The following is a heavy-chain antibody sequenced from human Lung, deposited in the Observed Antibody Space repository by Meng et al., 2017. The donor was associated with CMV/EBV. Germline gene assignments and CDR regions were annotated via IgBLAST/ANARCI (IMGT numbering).Heavy chain of an antibody. CDR1: VGFFTGYD. CDR2: INHGGNT. CDR3: GRGRKPDY. Sequence: LSLTCGVYVGFFTGYDWTWIRQFPGKGLEWIGHINHGGNTNYNPSLKRRLTLSIDTSKNQFSLRLSSVTATDTAIYYCGRGRKPDYWGQGTLVTVSS. V-gene: IGHV4-34*01. J-gene: IGHJ4*02.